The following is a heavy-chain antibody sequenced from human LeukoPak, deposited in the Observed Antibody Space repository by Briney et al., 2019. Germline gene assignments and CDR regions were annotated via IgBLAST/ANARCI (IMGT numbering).Heavy chain of an antibody. Sequence: PGGSLRLSCAVSGFIFSDYGFHWVRQAPGKGLEWVAVTRFDGSIKQYADSVKGRFTISRDDSKNTLYLQMNFLKSEDTAVYYCARWGGTRQYYFDYWGQGILVTVSS. CDR3: ARWGGTRQYYFDY. V-gene: IGHV3-33*01. D-gene: IGHD1-1*01. CDR2: TRFDGSIK. J-gene: IGHJ4*02. CDR1: GFIFSDYG.